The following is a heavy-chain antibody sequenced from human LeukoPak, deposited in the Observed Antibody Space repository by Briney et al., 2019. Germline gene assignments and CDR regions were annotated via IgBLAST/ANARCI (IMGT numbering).Heavy chain of an antibody. CDR2: IYHSGST. Sequence: PSETLSLTCAVSGYSISSGYYWGWIRQPPGKGLEWIGSIYHSGSTYYNPSLKSRVTISVDTPKNQFSLKLSSVTAADTAVYYCARSYSSHYYFDYWGQGTLVTVSS. CDR3: ARSYSSHYYFDY. V-gene: IGHV4-38-2*01. CDR1: GYSISSGYY. D-gene: IGHD6-13*01. J-gene: IGHJ4*02.